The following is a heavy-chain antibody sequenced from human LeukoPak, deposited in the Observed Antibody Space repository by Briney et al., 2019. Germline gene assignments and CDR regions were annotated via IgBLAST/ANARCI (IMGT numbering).Heavy chain of an antibody. V-gene: IGHV3-9*01. D-gene: IGHD6-6*01. J-gene: IGHJ4*02. CDR2: ISWNSGSI. CDR1: GFTFDDYA. Sequence: PGGSLRLSCAASGFTFDDYAMHWVRQAPGKGLEWVSGISWNSGSIGYADSVKGRFTISRDNSKNTLYLQMNSLRAEDTAVYYCAKDDGSSSAVDYWGQGTLVTVSS. CDR3: AKDDGSSSAVDY.